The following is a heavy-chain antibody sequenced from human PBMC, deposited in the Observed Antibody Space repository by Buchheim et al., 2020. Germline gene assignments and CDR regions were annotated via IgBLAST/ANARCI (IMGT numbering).Heavy chain of an antibody. CDR2: VSANNGRT. Sequence: QVQLVQSGPEVKKPGASVKVSCKASGYTFTTFGITWVRQAPGQGLEWLGWVSANNGRTDYAQKVQGRVTLTTDTPTSTAYMELRSLSSDDTAVYYCARGSVTVDYWGQGTL. CDR1: GYTFTTFG. J-gene: IGHJ4*02. CDR3: ARGSVTVDY. D-gene: IGHD4-11*01. V-gene: IGHV1-18*01.